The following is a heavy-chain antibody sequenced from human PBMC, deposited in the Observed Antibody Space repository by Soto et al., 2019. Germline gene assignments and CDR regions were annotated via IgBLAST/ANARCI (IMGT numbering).Heavy chain of an antibody. V-gene: IGHV3-30*18. Sequence: GGSLRLSCAASGFTFSSYGMHWVRQAPGKGLEWVAVISYDGSNKYYADSVKGRFTISRDNSKNTLYLQMNSLRAEDTAVYYCAKARGSGEVIDYWGQGTLVTVSS. D-gene: IGHD3-10*01. CDR2: ISYDGSNK. J-gene: IGHJ4*02. CDR1: GFTFSSYG. CDR3: AKARGSGEVIDY.